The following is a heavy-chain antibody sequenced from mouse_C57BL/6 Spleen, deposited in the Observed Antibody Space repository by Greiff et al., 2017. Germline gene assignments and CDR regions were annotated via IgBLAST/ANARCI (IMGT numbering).Heavy chain of an antibody. V-gene: IGHV5-17*01. Sequence: EVKLMESGGGLVKPGGSLKLSCAASGFTFSDYGMHWVRQAPEKGLEWVAYISSGSSTIYYADTVKGRFTISRDNAKNTLFLQMTSLRSEDTAMYYCANYYGPYYYAMDYWGQGTSVTVSS. CDR1: GFTFSDYG. CDR2: ISSGSSTI. J-gene: IGHJ4*01. D-gene: IGHD1-2*01. CDR3: ANYYGPYYYAMDY.